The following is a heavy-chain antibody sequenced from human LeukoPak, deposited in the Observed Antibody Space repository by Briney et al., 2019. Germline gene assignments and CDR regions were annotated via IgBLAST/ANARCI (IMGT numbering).Heavy chain of an antibody. J-gene: IGHJ1*01. CDR3: ARGPITMILQYFQH. CDR2: INSDGSST. V-gene: IGHV3-74*01. Sequence: GGSLRLSCAASGFTFSSYWMHWVRQAPGKGLVGVSRINSDGSSTSYADSVKGRFTISRDNAKNTLYLQMNSLRAEDTAVYYCARGPITMILQYFQHWGQGTLVTVSS. D-gene: IGHD3-22*01. CDR1: GFTFSSYW.